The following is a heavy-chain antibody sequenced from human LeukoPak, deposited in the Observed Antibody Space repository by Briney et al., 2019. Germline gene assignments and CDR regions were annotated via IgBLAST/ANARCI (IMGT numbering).Heavy chain of an antibody. CDR3: ARLPAYCSSTSCYYDC. Sequence: GGSLRLSCAASGFTFSSYSMNWVRQAPGKGLEWVSYISSASGSIYYADSVKGRFTISRDNAKNSLFLQMNSLRAEDTAVYYCARLPAYCSSTSCYYDCWGQGTLVTVSS. J-gene: IGHJ4*02. D-gene: IGHD2-2*01. CDR1: GFTFSSYS. V-gene: IGHV3-48*04. CDR2: ISSASGSI.